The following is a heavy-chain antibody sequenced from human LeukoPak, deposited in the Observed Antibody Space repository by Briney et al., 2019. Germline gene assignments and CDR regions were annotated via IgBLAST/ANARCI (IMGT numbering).Heavy chain of an antibody. CDR2: TNSDGSST. CDR1: GFTFSSYW. Sequence: PGGSLRLSCAASGFTFSSYWMHWGRQAPGKGLVWVSRTNSDGSSTSYADSVKGRFTISRDSAKNTLYLQMNSLRAEDTAVYYCARVGYGGTWYVDYWGQGTLVTVSS. CDR3: ARVGYGGTWYVDY. V-gene: IGHV3-74*01. D-gene: IGHD6-13*01. J-gene: IGHJ4*02.